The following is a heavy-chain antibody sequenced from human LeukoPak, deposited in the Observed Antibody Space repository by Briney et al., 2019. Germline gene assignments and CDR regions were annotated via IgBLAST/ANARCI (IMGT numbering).Heavy chain of an antibody. CDR2: ISSSSSYI. J-gene: IGHJ6*03. D-gene: IGHD1-1*01. CDR1: GFTFSSYS. CDR3: ARAPTTGYYYYYYMDV. V-gene: IGHV3-21*04. Sequence: GGSLRLSCAASGFTFSSYSMNWVRQAPGKGLEWVSSISSSSSYIYYADSVKGRFTISRDNAKNSLYLQMNSLRVEDTALYYCARAPTTGYYYYYYMDVWGKGATVTVSS.